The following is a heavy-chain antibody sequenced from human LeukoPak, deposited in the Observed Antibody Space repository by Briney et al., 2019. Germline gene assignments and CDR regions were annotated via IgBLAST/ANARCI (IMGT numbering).Heavy chain of an antibody. Sequence: SQTLSLIFAISGDSVSSNAVGWHWIRQSPSRGLEWLGRTYYRSKWYNDYAISLKSRITINSDTSKNQFSLQLNSVIPEDTAVYYCARSQHWGYDYWGQVTLVTVSS. CDR3: ARSQHWGYDY. J-gene: IGHJ4*02. V-gene: IGHV6-1*01. CDR1: GDSVSSNAVG. CDR2: TYYRSKWYN. D-gene: IGHD7-27*01.